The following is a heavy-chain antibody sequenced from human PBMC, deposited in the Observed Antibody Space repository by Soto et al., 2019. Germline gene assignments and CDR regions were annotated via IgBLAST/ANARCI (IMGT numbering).Heavy chain of an antibody. D-gene: IGHD5-18*01. CDR2: INHSGST. V-gene: IGHV4-34*01. J-gene: IGHJ6*02. CDR1: GGSFSGYY. Sequence: SETLSLTCAVYGGSFSGYYWSWIRQPPGKGLEWIGEINHSGSTNYNPSLKSRVTISVDTSKNQFSLKLSSVTAADTAVYYCARDPGYSYGYEGLYYSYAMDVWGQGTMVTVSS. CDR3: ARDPGYSYGYEGLYYSYAMDV.